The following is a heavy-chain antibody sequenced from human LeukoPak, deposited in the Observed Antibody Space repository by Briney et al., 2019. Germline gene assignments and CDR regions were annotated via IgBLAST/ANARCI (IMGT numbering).Heavy chain of an antibody. CDR2: INHSGST. CDR1: GGSISGYY. D-gene: IGHD2-15*01. J-gene: IGHJ5*02. V-gene: IGHV4-34*01. Sequence: PSETLSLTCTVSGGSISGYYWSWIRQPPGKGLEWIGEINHSGSTNYNPSLKSRVTISGDTSKNQFSLKLSSVTAADTAVYYCAGEPGYCSGGSCYGGWFDPWGQGTLVTVSS. CDR3: AGEPGYCSGGSCYGGWFDP.